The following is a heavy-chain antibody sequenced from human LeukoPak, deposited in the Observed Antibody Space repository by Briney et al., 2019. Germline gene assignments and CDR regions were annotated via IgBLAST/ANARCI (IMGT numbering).Heavy chain of an antibody. V-gene: IGHV4-59*12. CDR3: ARGKDYDSSGYPVRGSFDY. CDR2: IYYSGST. J-gene: IGHJ4*02. CDR1: GGSISSYY. Sequence: SETLSLTCTVSGGSISSYYWSWLRQPPGKGLEWIGYIYYSGSTNYNPSLKSRVTISVDTSKNQFSLKLSSVTAADTAVYYCARGKDYDSSGYPVRGSFDYWGQGTLVTVSS. D-gene: IGHD3-22*01.